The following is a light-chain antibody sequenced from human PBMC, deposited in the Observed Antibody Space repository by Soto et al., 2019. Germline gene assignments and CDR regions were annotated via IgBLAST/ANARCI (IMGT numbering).Light chain of an antibody. CDR2: DVS. CDR1: SSDVGSYNS. Sequence: QSALTQPRSVSGSTGQSVTISCTGASSDVGSYNSVSWYQQHPGKAPKLMIYDVSKRPSGVPDRFSGTKSGNTASLTISGLQAEDEADFYCCSYAGTYTFVVFGGGTKLTVL. CDR3: CSYAGTYTFVV. J-gene: IGLJ2*01. V-gene: IGLV2-11*01.